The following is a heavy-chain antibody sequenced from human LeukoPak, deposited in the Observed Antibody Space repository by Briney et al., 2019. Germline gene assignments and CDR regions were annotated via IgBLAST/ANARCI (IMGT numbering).Heavy chain of an antibody. D-gene: IGHD3-9*01. CDR2: IYYSGST. CDR3: ARGPPTYDILTGYSPSYYFDY. CDR1: GGSISSYY. J-gene: IGHJ4*02. Sequence: SETLSLTCTVSGGSISSYYWSWIRQPPGKGLEWIGYIYYSGSTNYNPSLKSRVTISVDTFKNQFSLKLSSVTAADTAVYYCARGPPTYDILTGYSPSYYFDYWGQGTLVTVSS. V-gene: IGHV4-59*01.